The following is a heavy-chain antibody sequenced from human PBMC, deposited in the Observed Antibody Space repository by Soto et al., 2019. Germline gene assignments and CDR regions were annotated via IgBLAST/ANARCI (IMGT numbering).Heavy chain of an antibody. V-gene: IGHV1-69*14. CDR2: ILPIFGTA. D-gene: IGHD3-10*01. Sequence: QVLLVQSGAEMKKPGSSVKVSCKASGGSFSTSSINWVRQAPGQRPEWMANILPIFGTADYAQKFQGIGTITADTSTNTAYMELSSLLSEDTAVYYCARGHELEGNSDAYDIWGQGTVVTVSS. CDR1: GGSFSTSS. J-gene: IGHJ3*02. CDR3: ARGHELEGNSDAYDI.